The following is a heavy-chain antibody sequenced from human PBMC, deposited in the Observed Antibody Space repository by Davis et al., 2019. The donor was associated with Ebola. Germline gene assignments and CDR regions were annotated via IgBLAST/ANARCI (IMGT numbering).Heavy chain of an antibody. CDR1: GGSFSGYY. D-gene: IGHD3-10*01. CDR3: ARGDYYYGSRRRLNWFDP. J-gene: IGHJ5*02. CDR2: INHSGST. Sequence: GSLRLSCAVYGGSFSGYYWSWIRQPPGKGLEWIGEINHSGSTNYNPSLKSRVTISVDTSKNQFSLKLSSVTAADTAVYYCARGDYYYGSRRRLNWFDPWGQGTLVTVSS. V-gene: IGHV4-34*01.